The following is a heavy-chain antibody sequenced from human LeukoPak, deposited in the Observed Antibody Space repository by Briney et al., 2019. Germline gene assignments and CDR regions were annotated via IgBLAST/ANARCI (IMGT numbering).Heavy chain of an antibody. CDR2: ISSNGGST. V-gene: IGHV3-64*01. CDR1: GFTFSSYA. CDR3: ARRYYYDSSGYYLDY. Sequence: GGSLRLSCAASGFTFSSYAMHWVRQAPGKGLEYVSAISSNGGSTYYANSVKGRFTISRDNPTNTLYLQMGSLRAEDMAVYYCARRYYYDSSGYYLDYWGQGTLVTVSS. J-gene: IGHJ4*02. D-gene: IGHD3-22*01.